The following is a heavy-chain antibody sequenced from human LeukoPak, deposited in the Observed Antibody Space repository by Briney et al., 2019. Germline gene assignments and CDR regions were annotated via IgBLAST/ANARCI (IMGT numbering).Heavy chain of an antibody. CDR2: ISGSGGST. Sequence: GGSLRLSCAASGFTFSSYAMSWVRQAPGKGLEWVSAISGSGGSTYYADSVKGRFTISRDNSKNTLYLQMNSLRAEDTAFYYCAKVPLSAGGGYEYWGQGTLVTVSS. D-gene: IGHD6-19*01. CDR1: GFTFSSYA. V-gene: IGHV3-23*01. CDR3: AKVPLSAGGGYEY. J-gene: IGHJ4*02.